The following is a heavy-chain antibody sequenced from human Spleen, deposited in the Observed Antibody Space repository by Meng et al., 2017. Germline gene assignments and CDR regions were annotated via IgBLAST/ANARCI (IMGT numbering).Heavy chain of an antibody. CDR1: GFTFSDYY. J-gene: IGHJ4*02. V-gene: IGHV3-11*04. CDR3: ARLTYDVLNGYFDY. Sequence: LSLTCAASGFTFSDYYMNWIRQAPGKGLECVSYITGSGRTIYYADSVKGRFTISRDNSKNTLYLQMNSLRAEDTAVYYCARLTYDVLNGYFDYWGQGTLVTVSS. CDR2: ITGSGRTI. D-gene: IGHD3-9*01.